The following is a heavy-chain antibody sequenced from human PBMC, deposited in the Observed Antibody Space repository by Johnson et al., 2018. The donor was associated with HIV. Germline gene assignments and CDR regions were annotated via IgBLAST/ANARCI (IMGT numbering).Heavy chain of an antibody. J-gene: IGHJ3*02. CDR3: ARVPPFGTHPDGAFDI. Sequence: VPQVEPRGGVVQPGGFLRRPSADLGCTLSSQWMSWVRQAPGKGLERVANIKQDGSEKYYVDSVKGRFTISRDNAKNSLYLQMNSLRAEDTAVYYCARVPPFGTHPDGAFDIWGQGTMVTVSS. D-gene: IGHD1-1*01. CDR1: GCTLSSQW. CDR2: IKQDGSEK. V-gene: IGHV3-7*05.